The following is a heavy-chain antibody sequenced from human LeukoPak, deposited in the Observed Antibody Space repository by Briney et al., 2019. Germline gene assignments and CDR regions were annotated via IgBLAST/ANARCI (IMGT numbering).Heavy chain of an antibody. CDR3: ARISIGDFWSGYYPDAFDI. Sequence: ASVKVSCKASGYTFTGYYMHWVRQAPGQGLEWMGWINPNSGGTNYAQKFQGRVTMTRDTSISTAYMELSRLRSDDTAVYYCARISIGDFWSGYYPDAFDIWGQGTMVTVSS. D-gene: IGHD3-3*01. CDR1: GYTFTGYY. J-gene: IGHJ3*02. V-gene: IGHV1-2*02. CDR2: INPNSGGT.